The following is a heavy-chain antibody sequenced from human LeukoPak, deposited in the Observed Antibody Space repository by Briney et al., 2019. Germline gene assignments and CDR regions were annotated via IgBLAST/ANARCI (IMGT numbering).Heavy chain of an antibody. V-gene: IGHV4-59*01. CDR3: AGDTYGGYGGPPLFDP. D-gene: IGHD4-17*01. Sequence: SETLSLTCTVSGGSISSYYWSWIRQPPGKGLKWIGYIYYSGSTNYNPSLTSRVTISVDTSKNQFSLKLSSVTAADTAVYYCAGDTYGGYGGPPLFDPWGQGTLVTVSS. J-gene: IGHJ5*02. CDR2: IYYSGST. CDR1: GGSISSYY.